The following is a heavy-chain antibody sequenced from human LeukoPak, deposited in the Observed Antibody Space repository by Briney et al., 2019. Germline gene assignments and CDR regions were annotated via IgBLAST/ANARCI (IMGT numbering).Heavy chain of an antibody. D-gene: IGHD2-15*01. V-gene: IGHV4-38-2*01. CDR2: IYHSGST. Sequence: SETLSLTCAVSGYSISSGYYWGWIRQPPGKGLEWIGSIYHSGSTYYNPSLKSRVTISVDTSKNQFSLKLSCVTAADTAVYYCARGLVVVAATRWFDPWGQGTLVTVSS. CDR1: GYSISSGYY. J-gene: IGHJ5*02. CDR3: ARGLVVVAATRWFDP.